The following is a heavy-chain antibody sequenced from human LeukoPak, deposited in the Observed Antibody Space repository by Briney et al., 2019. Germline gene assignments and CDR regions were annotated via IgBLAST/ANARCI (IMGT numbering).Heavy chain of an antibody. J-gene: IGHJ4*02. D-gene: IGHD5-18*01. V-gene: IGHV3-30*18. CDR1: GFTFSSYG. CDR2: ISYDGSNK. CDR3: AKGWYRYGPDISDY. Sequence: GGSLRLSCAASGFTFSSYGMHWVRQAPGKGLEWVAAISYDGSNKYYADSVKGRFTISRDNSKNTLYLQMNSLRAEDTAVYYCAKGWYRYGPDISDYWGQGTLVTVSS.